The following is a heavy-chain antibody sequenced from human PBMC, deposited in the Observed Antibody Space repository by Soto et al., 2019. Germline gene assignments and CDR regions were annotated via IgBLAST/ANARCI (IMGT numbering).Heavy chain of an antibody. V-gene: IGHV4-39*02. CDR1: GGSISSSSYY. D-gene: IGHD4-17*01. Sequence: SETLSLTCTVSGGSISSSSYYWGWIRQPPGKGLEWIGSIYYSGSTYYNPSLKSRVTISVDTSKNQFSLKLSSVTAADTAVYYCAREYGDYRGFFDYWGQGTLVTVSS. J-gene: IGHJ4*02. CDR3: AREYGDYRGFFDY. CDR2: IYYSGST.